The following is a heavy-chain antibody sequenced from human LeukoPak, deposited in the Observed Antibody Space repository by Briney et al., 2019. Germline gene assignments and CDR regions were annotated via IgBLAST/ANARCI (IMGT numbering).Heavy chain of an antibody. V-gene: IGHV3-30*02. D-gene: IGHD3-3*01. CDR3: AKDIGSGFNHYYYLDV. J-gene: IGHJ6*03. CDR2: IRYDGSHK. CDR1: GFTFSSYG. Sequence: GGSLRLSCATSGFTFSSYGMHWVRQAPGKGLEWVTFIRYDGSHKYYADSVKGRFTISRDNSKNTLYLQMNSLRPEDMALYYCAKDIGSGFNHYYYLDVWGKGTTVTVSS.